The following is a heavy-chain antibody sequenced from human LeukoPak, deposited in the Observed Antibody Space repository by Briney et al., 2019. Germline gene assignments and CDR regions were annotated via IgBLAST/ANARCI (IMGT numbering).Heavy chain of an antibody. J-gene: IGHJ6*03. V-gene: IGHV1-2*02. CDR3: ARDWREMVRGVISPWYYYMDV. CDR2: INPNSGGT. D-gene: IGHD3-10*01. Sequence: ASVKVSCKASGYTFTGYYMHWVRQAPGQGLEWMGWINPNSGGTNYAQKFQGRVTMTRDTSISTAYMELSRLRSDDTAVYYCARDWREMVRGVISPWYYYMDVWGTGTTVTVSS. CDR1: GYTFTGYY.